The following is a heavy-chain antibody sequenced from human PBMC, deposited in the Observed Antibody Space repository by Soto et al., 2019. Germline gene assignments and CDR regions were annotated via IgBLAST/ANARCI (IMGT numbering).Heavy chain of an antibody. CDR1: GGSLSGYY. CDR3: ARGQEGVVATH. J-gene: IGHJ4*02. Sequence: QVQLQQWGAGLLKPSETLSLNCAVTGGSLSGYYWSWIRQPPGKGLEWIGEVKDGGHTNYSPSLRDRVTLSSDTSNNQFSLRLNTVTAADTGGYYCARGQEGVVATHWDQGSLVTVSS. D-gene: IGHD5-12*01. CDR2: VKDGGHT. V-gene: IGHV4-34*01.